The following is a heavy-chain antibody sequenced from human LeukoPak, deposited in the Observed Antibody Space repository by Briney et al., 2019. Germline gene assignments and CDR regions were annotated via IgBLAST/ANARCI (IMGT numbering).Heavy chain of an antibody. J-gene: IGHJ4*02. Sequence: SETLSLTCAVYGGSFSGYYWSWIRQPPGKGLELIGEINHSGSTNYNPSLKTRVTISVDTSKNQFSLKLSSVTAADTAVYYCARRGGSYYVLPRFDYWGQGTLVTVSS. CDR3: ARRGGSYYVLPRFDY. CDR2: INHSGST. V-gene: IGHV4-34*01. D-gene: IGHD1-26*01. CDR1: GGSFSGYY.